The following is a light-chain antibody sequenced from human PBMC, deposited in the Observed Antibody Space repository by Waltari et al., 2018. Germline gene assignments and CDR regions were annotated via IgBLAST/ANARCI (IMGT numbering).Light chain of an antibody. CDR2: EGT. Sequence: QSALTQPASVSGSPGQSIPISCTGTSRALGGYNFVSWYQQHPGKAPKVLIYEGTKRPSGISNRFSGSKSGNTASLTISGLQAEDEADYYCCSYAGRITFVVFGGGTKLTVL. CDR1: SRALGGYNF. V-gene: IGLV2-23*01. CDR3: CSYAGRITFVV. J-gene: IGLJ2*01.